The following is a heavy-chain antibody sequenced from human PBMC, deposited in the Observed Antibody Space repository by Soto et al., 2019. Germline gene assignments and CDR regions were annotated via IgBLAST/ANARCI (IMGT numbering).Heavy chain of an antibody. CDR1: GYSFTTHW. V-gene: IGHV5-51*01. D-gene: IGHD2-15*01. J-gene: IGHJ6*02. CDR2: TYPGDSET. CDR3: ARHGEGYCSGGSCLYYGMDV. Sequence: RGESLKISCKGSGYSFTTHWIVWVRQMPEKGLEWVGITYPGDSETRYSPSFQGQVSISADQSTSTAYLQWSSLKASDSAIYYCARHGEGYCSGGSCLYYGMDVWGQGTTVTVSS.